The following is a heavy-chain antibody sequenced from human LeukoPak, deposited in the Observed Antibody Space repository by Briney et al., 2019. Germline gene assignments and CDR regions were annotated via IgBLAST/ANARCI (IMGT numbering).Heavy chain of an antibody. V-gene: IGHV3-23*01. D-gene: IGHD3-10*01. CDR1: GFTFSSYS. Sequence: GGSLKLSCAASGFTFSSYSMNWVRQAPGKGLEWVSTISDSGGTTYFADSVKGRFTISRDNSKNTLYLQVNSLRAEDTALYYCAKEPTPGGAFYFDSWGQGTLVTVSS. CDR3: AKEPTPGGAFYFDS. J-gene: IGHJ4*02. CDR2: ISDSGGTT.